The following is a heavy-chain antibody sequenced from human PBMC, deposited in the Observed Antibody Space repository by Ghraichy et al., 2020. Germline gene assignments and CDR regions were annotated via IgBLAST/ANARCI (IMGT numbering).Heavy chain of an antibody. CDR2: ISAYNGNT. D-gene: IGHD4-17*01. Sequence: ASVKVSCKASGYTFTSYGISWVRQAPGQGLEWKGWISAYNGNTNYAQKLQGRVTMTTDTSTSTAYMELRSLRSDDTAVYYCARDPFRANTVTTFRYGMDVWGQGTTVTVSS. CDR3: ARDPFRANTVTTFRYGMDV. CDR1: GYTFTSYG. J-gene: IGHJ6*02. V-gene: IGHV1-18*01.